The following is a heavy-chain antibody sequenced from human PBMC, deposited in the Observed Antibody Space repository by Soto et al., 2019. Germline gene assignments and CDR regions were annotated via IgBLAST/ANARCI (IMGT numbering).Heavy chain of an antibody. D-gene: IGHD2-21*01. CDR1: GASIGAGDYF. V-gene: IGHV4-30-4*01. J-gene: IGHJ1*01. CDR3: AEKVEVVLSEYFQK. Sequence: KPXATLSLTCTVSGASIGAGDYFWTWIRQPPGKGLEWLGSIYHTGSTYYNPSLESRVTISRDASKNQFSLRLSSVTAADTAVYFCAEKVEVVLSEYFQKWGQGTLVTVSS. CDR2: IYHTGST.